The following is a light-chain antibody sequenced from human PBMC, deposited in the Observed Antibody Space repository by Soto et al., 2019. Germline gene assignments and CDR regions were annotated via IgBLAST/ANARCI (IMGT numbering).Light chain of an antibody. CDR1: SSSKW. CDR2: DVS. J-gene: IGKJ2*01. V-gene: IGKV1-5*01. CDR3: QHTTDFT. Sequence: DIQMTQSPSTLSASVGDTVTMTCRSSSKWLAWYQKNPGKAPKLLIYDVSNLERVVPPRCSGSTSGAESTLTITGLQPDDLGTYYCQHTTDFTFGQGTKVEIK.